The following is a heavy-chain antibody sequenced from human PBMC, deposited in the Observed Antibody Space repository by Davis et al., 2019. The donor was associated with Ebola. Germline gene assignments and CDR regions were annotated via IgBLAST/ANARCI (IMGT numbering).Heavy chain of an antibody. V-gene: IGHV4-38-2*02. CDR1: GYSISSGYY. Sequence: MPGGSLRLSCTVSGYSISSGYYWGWIRPPPGKGLEWSGSIYHSGSTYYNPSLKSRVTISVDTSKNQFSLKLSSVTAADTAVYYCARYNSSGWYIDYWGQGTLVTVSS. J-gene: IGHJ4*02. CDR2: IYHSGST. D-gene: IGHD6-19*01. CDR3: ARYNSSGWYIDY.